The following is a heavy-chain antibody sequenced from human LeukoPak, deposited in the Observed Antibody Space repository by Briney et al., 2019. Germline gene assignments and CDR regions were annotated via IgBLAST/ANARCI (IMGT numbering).Heavy chain of an antibody. CDR1: GGSINSGGYS. D-gene: IGHD6-13*01. J-gene: IGHJ5*02. CDR2: IYHSGST. CDR3: ARGLGKQQPLDWFDP. V-gene: IGHV4-30-2*01. Sequence: SETLSLTCAVSGGSINSGGYSWRWVRQPPGEGLEWVGYIYHSGSTNYNPSLKSRVTISVDTSKNQFSLKLSSVTAADTAVYYCARGLGKQQPLDWFDPWGQGTLGTVSS.